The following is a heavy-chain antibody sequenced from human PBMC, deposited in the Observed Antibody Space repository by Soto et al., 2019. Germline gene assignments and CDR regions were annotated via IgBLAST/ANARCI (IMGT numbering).Heavy chain of an antibody. D-gene: IGHD2-2*01. Sequence: QVQLVESGGGVVQPGRSLRLSCAASGFTFSSYGMHWVRQAPGKGLEWVAVIWYDGSNKYYADSVKGRFTISRDNSKNTLYLQMNSLRAEDTAGYYCARDVEERYCSSTSCYGRDYYYYGMDVWGQGTTVTVSS. CDR1: GFTFSSYG. CDR2: IWYDGSNK. V-gene: IGHV3-33*01. CDR3: ARDVEERYCSSTSCYGRDYYYYGMDV. J-gene: IGHJ6*02.